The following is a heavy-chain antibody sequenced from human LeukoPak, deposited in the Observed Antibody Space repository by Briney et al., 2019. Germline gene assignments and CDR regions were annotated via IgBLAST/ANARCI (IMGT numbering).Heavy chain of an antibody. CDR1: GFTFSGYG. V-gene: IGHV3-30*02. J-gene: IGHJ4*02. CDR3: AKAFSVQLWLLAGDY. CDR2: IGSDGSNK. D-gene: IGHD5-18*01. Sequence: AGGSLRLSCAASGFTFSGYGMHWVRQAPGRGLEWVALIGSDGSNKYYADSVKGRFTISRDNSKNTLYLQMNSLRAEDTAVYYCAKAFSVQLWLLAGDYWGQGTLVTVSS.